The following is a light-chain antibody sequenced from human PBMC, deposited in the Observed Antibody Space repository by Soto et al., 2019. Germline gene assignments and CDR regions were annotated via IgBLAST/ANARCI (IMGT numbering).Light chain of an antibody. V-gene: IGKV3-15*01. CDR1: QSVSSN. Sequence: EIVMTQSPATLSVSPGERATLSCRASQSVSSNFAWYQQKPGQAPRLLIYGASTRATGIPARFSGSGSGTEFTLTITGLQSEDFAVYYCQQYNNWPLTFGQGTKVEIK. CDR3: QQYNNWPLT. J-gene: IGKJ1*01. CDR2: GAS.